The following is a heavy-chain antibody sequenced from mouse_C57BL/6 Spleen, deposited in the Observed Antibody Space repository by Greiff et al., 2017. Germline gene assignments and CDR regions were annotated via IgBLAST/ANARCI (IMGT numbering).Heavy chain of an antibody. CDR1: GFTFSDFY. J-gene: IGHJ2*01. D-gene: IGHD1-1*01. CDR2: SRNKANDYTT. CDR3: ARDYYYGSSYNY. V-gene: IGHV7-1*01. Sequence: EVKLVESGGGLVQSGRSLRLSCATSGFTFSDFYMEWVRQAPGKGLEWIAASRNKANDYTTEYSASVKGRFIVSRDTSQSILYLQMNALRAEDTAIYYCARDYYYGSSYNYWGQGTTLTVSS.